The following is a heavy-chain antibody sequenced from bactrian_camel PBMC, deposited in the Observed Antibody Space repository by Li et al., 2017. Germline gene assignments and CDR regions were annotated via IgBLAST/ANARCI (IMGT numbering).Heavy chain of an antibody. J-gene: IGHJ6*01. D-gene: IGHD6*01. CDR2: IESDGST. Sequence: QVQLVESGGGSVQVGGSLRLSCVASGDTIGRYCMGWFRQIPDKEREGVAGIESDGSTSYADSVKGRFTVSQDGAKNTMYLQMNSLKPEDTAVYYCAAGATGYLGSRCPPHFGTWGQGTQVTVS. CDR1: GDTIGRYC. V-gene: IGHV3S55*01. CDR3: AAGATGYLGSRCPPHFGT.